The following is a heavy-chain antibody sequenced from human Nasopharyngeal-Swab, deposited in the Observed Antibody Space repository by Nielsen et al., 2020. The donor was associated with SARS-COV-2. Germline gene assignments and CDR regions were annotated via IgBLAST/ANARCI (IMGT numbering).Heavy chain of an antibody. CDR3: VRGPVEGATGYFQF. D-gene: IGHD1-26*01. J-gene: IGHJ1*01. V-gene: IGHV3-74*03. CDR1: GFTFSNYW. Sequence: GWSLRLSWATAGFTFSNYWMHWVRQAPGKGLEWVARIDMRGRTTTHADSVKGRFTISRDNAKNTLSLQMNSLTPADTAVYFCVRGPVEGATGYFQFWGQGTLVTVSS. CDR2: IDMRGRTT.